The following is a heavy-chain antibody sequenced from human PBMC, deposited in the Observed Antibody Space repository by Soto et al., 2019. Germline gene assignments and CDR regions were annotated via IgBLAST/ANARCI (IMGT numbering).Heavy chain of an antibody. J-gene: IGHJ4*02. D-gene: IGHD4-17*01. CDR1: GFTFSNYA. Sequence: GSLRLSCAASGFTFSNYAMNWVRQAPGKGLEWVSYISHKSSAIYHADSVKGRFTISRDNAKNSLYLQMNSLRDEDTAAYYCARDPYSSTTATIMDYWGQGTLVTVSS. CDR3: ARDPYSSTTATIMDY. CDR2: ISHKSSAI. V-gene: IGHV3-48*02.